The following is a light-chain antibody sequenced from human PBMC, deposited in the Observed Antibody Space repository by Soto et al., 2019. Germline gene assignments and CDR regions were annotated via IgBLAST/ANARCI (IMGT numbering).Light chain of an antibody. V-gene: IGKV3-20*01. CDR2: RTS. J-gene: IGKJ1*01. CDR1: ESVSSSF. Sequence: EVVLTQSPGTLSLSPGERATLSCRASESVSSSFLTWYQQKPGEAPRLLIYRTSNRVTGIRDRFSGSGSGTDFTLTISRLEPEDFAVYFCQHYGNSLWTFGQGTKVEIK. CDR3: QHYGNSLWT.